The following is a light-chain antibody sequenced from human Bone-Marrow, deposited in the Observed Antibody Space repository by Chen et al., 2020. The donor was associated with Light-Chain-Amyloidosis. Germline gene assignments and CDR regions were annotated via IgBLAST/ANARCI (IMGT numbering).Light chain of an antibody. CDR1: QTISSNY. V-gene: IGKV3-20*01. CDR3: QQYGTSPLT. CDR2: GSS. Sequence: EIVLTQSPGTLSLSPGEGANLSCRASQTISSNYLTWYQQKFGKAPRLLIYGSSSRATGIPDRFTGSGSGTDFTLTINRLEPEDFAMYYCQQYGTSPLTFGGGTKVEIK. J-gene: IGKJ4*01.